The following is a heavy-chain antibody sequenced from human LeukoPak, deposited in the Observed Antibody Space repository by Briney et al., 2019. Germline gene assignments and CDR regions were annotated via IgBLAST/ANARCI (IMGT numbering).Heavy chain of an antibody. D-gene: IGHD3-16*01. CDR2: IKEDGSVK. CDR3: ARDPGRGGKAVMDY. Sequence: GGSLRLSCAASGFSFSGYWMNWVRQAPGKGLEWVANIKEDGSVKNYVDSVRGRFTISRDNAKGSLSLEMNYLRAEDTAVYYCARDPGRGGKAVMDYWGQGTLVSVSS. CDR1: GFSFSGYW. J-gene: IGHJ4*02. V-gene: IGHV3-7*01.